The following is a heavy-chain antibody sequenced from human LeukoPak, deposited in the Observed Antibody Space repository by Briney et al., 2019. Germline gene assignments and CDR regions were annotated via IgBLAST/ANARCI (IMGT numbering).Heavy chain of an antibody. CDR3: ARGPIVVVAATPDY. J-gene: IGHJ4*02. CDR2: INHSGST. D-gene: IGHD2-15*01. Sequence: SETLSLTCAVYGGSFSGYYWSWIRQPPGKGLEWIGEINHSGSTNYNPSLKSRVTISVDTSKNQFSLKLSSVTAADTAVYYCARGPIVVVAATPDYWGQGTLVTVSS. CDR1: GGSFSGYY. V-gene: IGHV4-34*01.